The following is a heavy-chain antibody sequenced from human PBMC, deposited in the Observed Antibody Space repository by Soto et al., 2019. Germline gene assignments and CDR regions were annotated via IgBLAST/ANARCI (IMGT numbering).Heavy chain of an antibody. Sequence: SVKVSCKASGGTFSSYAISWVRQAPGQGLEWMGGIIPIFGTANYAQKFQGRVTITADESTSTAYMELSSLRSEDTAVYYCASREYSSSHNWFDPWGQGTLVTVSS. CDR3: ASREYSSSHNWFDP. D-gene: IGHD6-6*01. J-gene: IGHJ5*02. CDR1: GGTFSSYA. V-gene: IGHV1-69*13. CDR2: IIPIFGTA.